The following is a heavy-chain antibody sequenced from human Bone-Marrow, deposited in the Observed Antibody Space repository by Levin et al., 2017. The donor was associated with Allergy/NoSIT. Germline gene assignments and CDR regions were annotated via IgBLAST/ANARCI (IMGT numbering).Heavy chain of an antibody. J-gene: IGHJ3*02. CDR1: GFTVSSNY. Sequence: GGSLRLSCAASGFTVSSNYMSWVRQAPGKGLEWVSVIYSGGSTYYADSVKGRFTISRDNSKNTLYLQMNSLRAEDTAVYYCARGYPFTMVRGDAFDIWGQGTMVTVSS. CDR2: IYSGGST. D-gene: IGHD3-10*01. CDR3: ARGYPFTMVRGDAFDI. V-gene: IGHV3-66*02.